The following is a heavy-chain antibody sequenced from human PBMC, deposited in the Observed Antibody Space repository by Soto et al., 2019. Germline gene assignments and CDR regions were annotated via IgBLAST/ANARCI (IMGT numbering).Heavy chain of an antibody. D-gene: IGHD3-22*01. CDR1: GGSLSNYY. J-gene: IGHJ4*02. CDR2: IFPTGNT. Sequence: SETLSLACTVCGGSLSNYYWSWIRQPAGEGLEGIGRIFPTGNTDYNPSLRSRVTMSVDTSKNQFSLKLNSVTAAATAVYYCARGGGGSYYESTTFYYSYFDYWGQGTPVTVSS. V-gene: IGHV4-4*07. CDR3: ARGGGGSYYESTTFYYSYFDY.